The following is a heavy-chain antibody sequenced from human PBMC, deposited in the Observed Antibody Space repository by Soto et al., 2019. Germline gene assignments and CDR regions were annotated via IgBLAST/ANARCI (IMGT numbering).Heavy chain of an antibody. V-gene: IGHV3-7*04. Sequence: EVQLVESGGGLVQPGGSLRLSCAASGFPLSSYWMTWVRQAPGKGLEWVANIKQDESEKNYVDSVKGRFTISRDNAKSSVYLQMNSLRVEDTATDYCARVDLRLASYVRGQGTMVSASS. J-gene: IGHJ3*01. CDR2: IKQDESEK. CDR1: GFPLSSYW. D-gene: IGHD3-3*01. CDR3: ARVDLRLASYV.